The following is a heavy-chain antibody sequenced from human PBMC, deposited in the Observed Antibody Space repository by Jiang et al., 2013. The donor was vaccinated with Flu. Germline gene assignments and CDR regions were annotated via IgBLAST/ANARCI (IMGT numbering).Heavy chain of an antibody. CDR3: ARGVLHGSFDV. CDR2: MNTNTGLT. J-gene: IGHJ4*02. Sequence: SGAEVKKPGASVKVSCRASGYIFASHDINWVRQAPGQGLTWMGWMNTNTGLTGYAKKFQGRVTMTKNASINTAYMELHNLRSEDTAVYYCARGVLHGSFDVWGQGALVTVSS. D-gene: IGHD3-9*01. V-gene: IGHV1-8*01. CDR1: GYIFASHD.